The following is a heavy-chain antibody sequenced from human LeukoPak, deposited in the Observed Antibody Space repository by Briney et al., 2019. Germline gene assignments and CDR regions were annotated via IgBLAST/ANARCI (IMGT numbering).Heavy chain of an antibody. CDR3: AREGGFHRPLDY. Sequence: GSLRLSCAASGFTFSNYAMNWVRQPPGKGLEWIGEVHLDGRTNYNPSLESRLTMSVDVSENQVSLKLTSVTAADTAVYYCAREGGFHRPLDYSGQGTLVTVSS. V-gene: IGHV4-34*10. CDR2: VHLDGRT. J-gene: IGHJ4*02. CDR1: GFTFSNYA.